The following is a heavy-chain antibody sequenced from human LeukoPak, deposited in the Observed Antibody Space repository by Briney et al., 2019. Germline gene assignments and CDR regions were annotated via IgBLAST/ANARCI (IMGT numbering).Heavy chain of an antibody. Sequence: SETLSLTCTVSDGSISSSGYFWGWVRQPPGKGLDWIGTIYYGGDTYYNPSLKSRVTISVDTSKNQFSLKLTSVTAADTAVYYCARHRTSDLRDWFDPWGQGTLVTVSS. D-gene: IGHD2-2*01. CDR3: ARHRTSDLRDWFDP. J-gene: IGHJ5*02. CDR1: DGSISSSGYF. CDR2: IYYGGDT. V-gene: IGHV4-39*01.